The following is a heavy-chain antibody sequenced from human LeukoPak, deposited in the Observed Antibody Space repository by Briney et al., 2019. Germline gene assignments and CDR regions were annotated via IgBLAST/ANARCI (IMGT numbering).Heavy chain of an antibody. CDR1: GFTFSSYW. Sequence: PGGSLRLSCAASGFTFSSYWMTWVRQAPGKGLEWVANIKQDGSEKYYVDSVKGRFTISRDNAKNSLYLQMNSLRAEDTAVYYCARDRYCSGGMCHFGDAFDNWGQGTMVTVSS. CDR3: ARDRYCSGGMCHFGDAFDN. CDR2: IKQDGSEK. V-gene: IGHV3-7*01. D-gene: IGHD2-15*01. J-gene: IGHJ3*02.